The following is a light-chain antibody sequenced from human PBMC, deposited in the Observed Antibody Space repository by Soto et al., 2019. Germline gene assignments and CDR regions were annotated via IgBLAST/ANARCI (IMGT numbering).Light chain of an antibody. CDR1: SSDVGGYNY. V-gene: IGLV2-14*01. Sequence: QSVLTQPASVTGSPGQSITISCPGTSSDVGGYNYVSWYQQHPGKAPKVMIYDVSKRPSGVSNRFSGSKSGNTASLTISGLQAEDEADYYCSSYTSSSTNVFGTGTKVTVL. CDR3: SSYTSSSTNV. J-gene: IGLJ1*01. CDR2: DVS.